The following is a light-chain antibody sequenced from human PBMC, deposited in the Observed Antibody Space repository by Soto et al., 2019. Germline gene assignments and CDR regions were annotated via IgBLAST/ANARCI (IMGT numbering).Light chain of an antibody. CDR1: QSISNW. CDR2: KAS. Sequence: DIQMTQSPSTLSASVGDRVTITCRASQSISNWLAWYQQRPGKAPKLLIYKASSLEGGVPSRFSGSGSGTEFTLTNSSLQPYDFATYYCQQYNTYSRTFGQGTKVEIK. CDR3: QQYNTYSRT. J-gene: IGKJ1*01. V-gene: IGKV1-5*03.